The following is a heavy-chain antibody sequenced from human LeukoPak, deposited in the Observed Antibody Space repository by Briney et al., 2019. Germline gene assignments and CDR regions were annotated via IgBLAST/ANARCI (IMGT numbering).Heavy chain of an antibody. CDR1: GYSFTSYW. Sequence: GESLKISCKGSGYSFTSYWIGGVRQMPGKGLEWMGIIYPGDSDTRYSPSFQGQVTISADKSISTAYLQWSSLKASDTAMYYCARRGYSGYDYGLFDYWGQGTLVTVSS. CDR2: IYPGDSDT. V-gene: IGHV5-51*01. CDR3: ARRGYSGYDYGLFDY. D-gene: IGHD5-12*01. J-gene: IGHJ4*02.